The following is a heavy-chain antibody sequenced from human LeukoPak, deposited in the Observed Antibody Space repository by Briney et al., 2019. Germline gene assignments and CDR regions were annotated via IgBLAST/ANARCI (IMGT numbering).Heavy chain of an antibody. J-gene: IGHJ4*02. CDR2: IYYSGST. CDR1: GGSISSYY. CDR3: AREVVPLYFFDY. D-gene: IGHD2-15*01. V-gene: IGHV4-59*01. Sequence: SETLSLTCTVSGGSISSYYWSWIRQPPGKGLEWIGYIYYSGSTNYNPSLKSRVTISVDTSKNQFSLKLSSVTAADTAVYYCAREVVPLYFFDYWGQGTLVTVSS.